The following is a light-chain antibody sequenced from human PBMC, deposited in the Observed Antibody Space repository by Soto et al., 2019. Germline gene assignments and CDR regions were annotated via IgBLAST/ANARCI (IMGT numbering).Light chain of an antibody. CDR1: SSDVGGYDY. J-gene: IGLJ1*01. Sequence: SVLTQPASVSGSPGQSITISCTGTSSDVGGYDYVSWYQQLPGKAPKLMIYDVNNRPSGVSNRFSGSKSGNTASLTISGLQAEDEDDYYCSSYTGTSTFVFGGGTKVTVL. V-gene: IGLV2-14*01. CDR2: DVN. CDR3: SSYTGTSTFV.